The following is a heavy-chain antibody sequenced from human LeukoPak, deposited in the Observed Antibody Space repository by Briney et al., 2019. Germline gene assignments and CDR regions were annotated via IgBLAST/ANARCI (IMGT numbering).Heavy chain of an antibody. D-gene: IGHD3-22*01. J-gene: IGHJ6*02. V-gene: IGHV3-23*01. CDR3: AKASMDYYDSSGYYFYYYYGMDV. CDR1: GFTFSSYA. Sequence: GGSLRLSCAASGFTFSSYAMSWVRQAPGKGLEWVSAISGSGGSTYYADSVKGRFTISRDNSKNTLYLQMNRLRAEDTAVYYCAKASMDYYDSSGYYFYYYYGMDVWGQGTTVTVSS. CDR2: ISGSGGST.